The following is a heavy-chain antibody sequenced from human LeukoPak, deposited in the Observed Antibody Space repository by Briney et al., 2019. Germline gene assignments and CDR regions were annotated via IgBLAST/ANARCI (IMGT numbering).Heavy chain of an antibody. D-gene: IGHD3-3*01. CDR1: GFTVSSNY. V-gene: IGHV3-53*01. CDR3: ATSLGITIFGVVTGAFDI. J-gene: IGHJ3*02. CDR2: IYSGGST. Sequence: PGGSRRLSCEASGFTVSSNYMSWVRQAPGKGLEWVSVIYSGGSTYYADSVKGRFTISRDNSKNTLYLQMNSLRAEDTAVYYCATSLGITIFGVVTGAFDIWGQGTMVTVSS.